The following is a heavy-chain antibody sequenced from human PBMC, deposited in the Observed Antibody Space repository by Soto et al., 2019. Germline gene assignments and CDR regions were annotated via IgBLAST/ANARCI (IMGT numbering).Heavy chain of an antibody. V-gene: IGHV4-39*01. CDR3: ARLKAVAGTIWFDP. CDR2: IYYSGST. J-gene: IGHJ5*02. CDR1: GGSISSSSYY. Sequence: QLQLQESGPGLVKPSETLSLTCTVSGGSISSSSYYWGWIRQPPGKGLEWIGSIYYSGSTYYNPSLKSRVTISVDTSKNQFSLMLSSVTAADTAVYYCARLKAVAGTIWFDPWGQGTLVTVSS. D-gene: IGHD6-19*01.